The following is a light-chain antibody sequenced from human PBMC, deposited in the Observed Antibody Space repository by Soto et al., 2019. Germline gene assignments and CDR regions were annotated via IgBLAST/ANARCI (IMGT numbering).Light chain of an antibody. CDR3: QQSYSTTWT. CDR2: AAS. Sequence: DIQMTQCPSSLSASVGDRVTITGRASQSISSYLNWYQQKPGKAPKLLIYAASSLQSGVPSRFSGSGSETDFTLTISSLQPEDFATYSCQQSYSTTWTFGQGTKVDIK. V-gene: IGKV1-39*01. J-gene: IGKJ1*01. CDR1: QSISSY.